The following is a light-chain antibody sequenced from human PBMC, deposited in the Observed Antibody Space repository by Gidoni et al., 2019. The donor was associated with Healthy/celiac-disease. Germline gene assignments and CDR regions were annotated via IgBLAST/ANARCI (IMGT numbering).Light chain of an antibody. Sequence: AIRMTQSPSSLSASTGDRVTITCRASQGISSYLAWYQQKPGKAPKLQIYAASTLQSGVPSRFSGSGSGTDFTLTISCLQSEDFATYYCQQYYSYPLTFXPXTKVDIK. CDR3: QQYYSYPLT. J-gene: IGKJ3*01. CDR1: QGISSY. CDR2: AAS. V-gene: IGKV1-8*01.